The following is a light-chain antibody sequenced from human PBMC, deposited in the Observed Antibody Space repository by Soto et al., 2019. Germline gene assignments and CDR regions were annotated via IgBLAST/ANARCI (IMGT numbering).Light chain of an antibody. V-gene: IGLV1-40*01. Sequence: QSVLTQPPSASGAPGQRVTISCTGSSSNIGAGYDVHWYQQLPGTPPKLLNSGNRNRPAGGPGRFSGSKSGTAASLAITGLQAEDEADYYCQSYDSSLSGWVFGGGAKLSVL. CDR3: QSYDSSLSGWV. J-gene: IGLJ3*02. CDR1: SSNIGAGYD. CDR2: GNR.